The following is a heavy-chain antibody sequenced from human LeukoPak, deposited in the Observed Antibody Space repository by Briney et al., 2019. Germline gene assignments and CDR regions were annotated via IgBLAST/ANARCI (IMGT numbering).Heavy chain of an antibody. V-gene: IGHV3-23*01. CDR2: ISGRGDRT. CDR1: GFTFSSYA. D-gene: IGHD4-17*01. J-gene: IGHJ3*02. CDR3: AKDLDGDFLYAFDI. Sequence: PGGSLRLSCAASGFTFSSYAMSWVRQAPGKGLEWVSAISGRGDRTYHADSVKGRFTISRDNSKNTLDLQMNSLRAEDTAVYYCAKDLDGDFLYAFDIWGQGTMATVSS.